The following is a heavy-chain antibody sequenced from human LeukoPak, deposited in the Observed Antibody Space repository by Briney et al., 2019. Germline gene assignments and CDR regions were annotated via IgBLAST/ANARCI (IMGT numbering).Heavy chain of an antibody. Sequence: PGGSLRLSCAASGFTFSYSSMNWVRQAPGKGLEWVSYISSSSYTIYYADSVKGRFTISRDNAKNSLYLQMNSVRAEDTAVYYCARSSFPYYFDYWGQGTLVTVSS. D-gene: IGHD3-16*01. J-gene: IGHJ4*02. CDR3: ARSSFPYYFDY. CDR2: ISSSSYTI. CDR1: GFTFSYSS. V-gene: IGHV3-48*01.